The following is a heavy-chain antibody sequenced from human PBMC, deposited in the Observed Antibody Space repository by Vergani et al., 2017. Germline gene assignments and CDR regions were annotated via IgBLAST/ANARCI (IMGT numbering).Heavy chain of an antibody. Sequence: QVQLKESGPGLVGPSQTLSLTCTVSGDSLSSSDHYWSWIRQRSDKGLEWVGHIFRSGTTYYNPSLKSRLIMSVDTSKNQFSLKLTSVTAADTAMYYCARENVVIARIFDFWGQGTLVTVSS. D-gene: IGHD2-21*01. CDR1: GDSLSSSDHY. CDR3: ARENVVIARIFDF. J-gene: IGHJ4*02. V-gene: IGHV4-31*03. CDR2: IFRSGTT.